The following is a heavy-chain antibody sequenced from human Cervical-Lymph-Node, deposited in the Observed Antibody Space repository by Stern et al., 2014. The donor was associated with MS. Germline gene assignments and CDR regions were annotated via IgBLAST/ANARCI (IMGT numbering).Heavy chain of an antibody. V-gene: IGHV1-46*01. CDR2: INPSGGNT. CDR1: GYTFTNYY. CDR3: AGGHTFDY. Sequence: QVQLVQSGAEVKKPGASVKVSCRASGYTFTNYYMHWVRQVPGQGLEWMAIINPSGGNTSFAQKFQGRVTMTRDTSTSTVYMELSSLRSEDAAVYYCAGGHTFDYWGQGTLVTVSS. J-gene: IGHJ4*02. D-gene: IGHD6-25*01.